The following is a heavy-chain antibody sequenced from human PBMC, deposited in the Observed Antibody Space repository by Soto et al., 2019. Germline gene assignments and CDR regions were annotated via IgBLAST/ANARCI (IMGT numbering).Heavy chain of an antibody. CDR2: ISTDGSSE. J-gene: IGHJ2*01. CDR3: VRDSGANYGTFWYFDL. Sequence: QVQLVESGGGVVQPGRSLRISCAATGFSFNFYAMYWVRQAPGKGLEWVAMISTDGSSENYADSVRGRFIISRDNSKKTLFLQMNSLRPEDTDTYYCVRDSGANYGTFWYFDLWGRGTLVTVSS. D-gene: IGHD5-18*01. CDR1: GFSFNFYA. V-gene: IGHV3-30-3*01.